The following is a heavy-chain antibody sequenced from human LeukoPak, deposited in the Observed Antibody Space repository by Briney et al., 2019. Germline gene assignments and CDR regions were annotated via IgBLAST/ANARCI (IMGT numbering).Heavy chain of an antibody. CDR1: GGSISSSSYY. D-gene: IGHD2-15*01. CDR3: ARQLRPGFFDY. Sequence: PSETLSLTCTVSGGSISSSSYYWGWIRQPPGKGLEWIGSIYYSGNTYYNPSLKSRVIISVDTSKSQFSLKLSSVTAADTAVYYCARQLRPGFFDYWGQGTLVTVSS. CDR2: IYYSGNT. V-gene: IGHV4-39*01. J-gene: IGHJ4*02.